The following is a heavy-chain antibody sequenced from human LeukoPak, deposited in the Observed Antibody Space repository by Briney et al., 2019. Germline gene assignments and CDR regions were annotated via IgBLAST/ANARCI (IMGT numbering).Heavy chain of an antibody. CDR3: AKSLLTTASGTGRAFDL. Sequence: KPGGSLRLSCAASGFTFSSYAMSWVRQAPGRGLEWVSGISAGGDLTFHADPVKGRFTISRDNSKNTLYLQMNSLRADDTAEYYCAKSLLTTASGTGRAFDLWGQGTMVTVSS. J-gene: IGHJ3*01. V-gene: IGHV3-23*01. CDR2: ISAGGDLT. CDR1: GFTFSSYA. D-gene: IGHD1-26*01.